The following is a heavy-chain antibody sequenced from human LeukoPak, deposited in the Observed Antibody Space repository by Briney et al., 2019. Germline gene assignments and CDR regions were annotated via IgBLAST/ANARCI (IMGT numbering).Heavy chain of an antibody. J-gene: IGHJ5*02. CDR3: ARALPEYKAENWFDP. V-gene: IGHV4-38-2*02. CDR1: GYSISSGYY. D-gene: IGHD6-6*01. Sequence: SETLSLTCTVSGYSISSGYYWGWIRQPPGKGLEWIGSIYYSGSTYYNPSLKSRVTISVDTSKNQFSLKLSSVTAADTAVYYCARALPEYKAENWFDPWGQGTLVTVSS. CDR2: IYYSGST.